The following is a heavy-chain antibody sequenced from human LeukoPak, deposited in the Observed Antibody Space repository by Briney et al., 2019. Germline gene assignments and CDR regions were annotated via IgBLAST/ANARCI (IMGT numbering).Heavy chain of an antibody. CDR3: ARQGLAHDAFDI. V-gene: IGHV5-51*01. J-gene: IGHJ3*02. CDR2: IYPGDYDT. CDR1: GYSFTNYW. Sequence: GESLQISSKGSGYSFTNYWLGWVRPVPGKGLEWMGIIYPGDYDTRYSPSFQGQVTISADKSISTAYLQWSSLKASDTAMYYCARQGLAHDAFDIWGQGTMVTVSS.